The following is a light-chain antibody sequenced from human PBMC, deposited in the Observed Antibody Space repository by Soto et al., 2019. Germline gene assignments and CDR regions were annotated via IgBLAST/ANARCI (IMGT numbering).Light chain of an antibody. CDR2: DAS. CDR1: QDIATY. Sequence: IQMTQSPSSLSASVGNRVTITCQASQDIATYLNWYQQKPGKAPNLLIYDASNLETGVPSRFSGGGSGTHFTFTISNLQPEDIATYYCQQYDNPPPTWTFCQGTKVDIK. V-gene: IGKV1-33*01. J-gene: IGKJ1*01. CDR3: QQYDNPPPTWT.